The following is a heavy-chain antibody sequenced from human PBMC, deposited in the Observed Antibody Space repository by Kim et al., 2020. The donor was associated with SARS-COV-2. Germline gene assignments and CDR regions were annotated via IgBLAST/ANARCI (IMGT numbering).Heavy chain of an antibody. Sequence: SVKVSCKASGGTFSSYAISWVRQAPGQGLEWMGGIIPIFGTANYAQKFQGRVTITADESTSTAYMELSSLRSEDTAVYYCARDGGGTTVVIQRSINYGMDVWGQGTTVNVSS. D-gene: IGHD4-17*01. CDR1: GGTFSSYA. J-gene: IGHJ6*02. CDR3: ARDGGGTTVVIQRSINYGMDV. CDR2: IIPIFGTA. V-gene: IGHV1-69*13.